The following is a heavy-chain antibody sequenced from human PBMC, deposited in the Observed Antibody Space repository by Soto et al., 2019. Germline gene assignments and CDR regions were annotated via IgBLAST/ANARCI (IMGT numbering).Heavy chain of an antibody. Sequence: QVQLQESGPGLVKASETLSLTCTVSSGSISTYYWSWIRQPAGKGLEWIGRIYTTGSTLYNPSLKSLVTMSVDTSRNQFSLKLDSVTAADSAVYYCTGGAAADYFDYWGQGSLVTVSS. V-gene: IGHV4-4*07. CDR1: SGSISTYY. J-gene: IGHJ4*02. D-gene: IGHD6-13*01. CDR3: TGGAAADYFDY. CDR2: IYTTGST.